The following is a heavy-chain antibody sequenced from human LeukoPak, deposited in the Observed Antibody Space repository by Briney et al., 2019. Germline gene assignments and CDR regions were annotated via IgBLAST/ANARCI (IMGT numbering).Heavy chain of an antibody. CDR1: GSARLYA. J-gene: IGHJ6*03. D-gene: IGHD6-6*01. Sequence: GRSLRLSCAASGSARLYAMHWVRQAPGKGLEWVAVISYDGSNKYYADSVKGRFTIPRDNSKNTLYLQMNSLRAEDTAVYYCARDSPSRDSSDYMDVWGKGTTVTVSS. V-gene: IGHV3-30*01. CDR3: ARDSPSRDSSDYMDV. CDR2: ISYDGSNK.